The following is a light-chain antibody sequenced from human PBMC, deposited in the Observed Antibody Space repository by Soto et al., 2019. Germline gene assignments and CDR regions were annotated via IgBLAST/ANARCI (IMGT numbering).Light chain of an antibody. Sequence: QSALTQPPSASGSPGQSVTISCSGTSSDIAGYTYVSWYQHHPGKSPKLMIYEVNTLPSWVPDRFSGSKSGNTTTLTVSGLQAEDEADYYSSSYANSNNHVFGTGTKLTVL. CDR2: EVN. CDR1: SSDIAGYTY. V-gene: IGLV2-8*01. J-gene: IGLJ1*01. CDR3: SSYANSNNHV.